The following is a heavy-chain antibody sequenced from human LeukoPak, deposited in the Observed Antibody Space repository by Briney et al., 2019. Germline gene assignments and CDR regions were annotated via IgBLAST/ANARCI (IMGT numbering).Heavy chain of an antibody. J-gene: IGHJ6*02. V-gene: IGHV3-11*01. CDR2: ISPTGHTI. Sequence: GRSLRLSCAASGFTFIDYYMSWVRQAPGKGLEWISYISPTGHTIYYADSVKGRFTISRDNTKNSLYLQMNRLRAEDTALYYCARDGRLAKVEGEDYYYDGMDVWGQGTTVIVSS. CDR3: ARDGRLAKVEGEDYYYDGMDV. D-gene: IGHD3-16*01. CDR1: GFTFIDYY.